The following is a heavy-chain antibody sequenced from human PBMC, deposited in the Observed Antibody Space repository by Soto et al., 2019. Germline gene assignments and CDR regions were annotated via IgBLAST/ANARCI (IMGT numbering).Heavy chain of an antibody. J-gene: IGHJ4*02. Sequence: QVQLQESGPGLVKPSETLSLTCTVSGGSISSYYWSWIRQPPGKGLEWIGYIYDSGRTNYNPSLNRRVTLSVDTSKNQFSLKLSSVTAADTALYYCARHSGDADYHFDYWGQGTLVTVSS. CDR1: GGSISSYY. CDR2: IYDSGRT. D-gene: IGHD4-17*01. CDR3: ARHSGDADYHFDY. V-gene: IGHV4-59*08.